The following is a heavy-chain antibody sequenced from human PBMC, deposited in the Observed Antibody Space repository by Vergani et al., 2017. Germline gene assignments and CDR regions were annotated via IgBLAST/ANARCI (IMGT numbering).Heavy chain of an antibody. D-gene: IGHD3-10*01. J-gene: IGHJ3*01. V-gene: IGHV4-34*01. CDR1: GGSFSGYY. Sequence: QVQLQQWGAGLLKPSETLSLTCAVYGGSFSGYYWSWIRQPPGKGLEWIGEINHSGSTNYNPSLRSRVTISVDTSKNLFSLRLKSVTATDTGMCYCARPLGPSAIADGYHVWGQGTMVTVS. CDR2: INHSGST. CDR3: ARPLGPSAIADGYHV.